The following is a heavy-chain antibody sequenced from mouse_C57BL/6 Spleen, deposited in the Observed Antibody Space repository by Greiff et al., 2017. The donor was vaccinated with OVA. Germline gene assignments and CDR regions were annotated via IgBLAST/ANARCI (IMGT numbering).Heavy chain of an antibody. J-gene: IGHJ2*01. D-gene: IGHD1-1*01. CDR2: IYPGSGST. CDR1: GYTFTSYW. Sequence: VQLQQPGAELVKPGASVKMSCKASGYTFTSYWITWVKQRPGQGLEWIGDIYPGSGSTNYNEKFKSKATLTVDTSSSTAYMQLSSLTSEDSAVYYGARDYGSSYVPFDYWGQGTTLTVSS. V-gene: IGHV1-55*01. CDR3: ARDYGSSYVPFDY.